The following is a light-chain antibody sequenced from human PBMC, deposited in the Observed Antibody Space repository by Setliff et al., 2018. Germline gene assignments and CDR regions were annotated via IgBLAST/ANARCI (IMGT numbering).Light chain of an antibody. CDR1: SSDVGGYNY. V-gene: IGLV2-14*03. J-gene: IGLJ1*01. CDR3: SSYTSSSTQV. Sequence: QSALTQPASVSGSPGQSITISCTGTSSDVGGYNYVSWYQQHPDKAPKLMIFDVSNRPSGVSNRFSGSKPGNTASLTISGLQAEDEADYYCSSYTSSSTQVFGTGTKVTVL. CDR2: DVS.